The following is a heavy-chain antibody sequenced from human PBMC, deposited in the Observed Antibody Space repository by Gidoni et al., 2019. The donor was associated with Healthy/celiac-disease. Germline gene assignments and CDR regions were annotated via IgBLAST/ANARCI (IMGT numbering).Heavy chain of an antibody. J-gene: IGHJ5*02. Sequence: QLQLQESGPGLVKPSETLSLTCTVSGASIRSSSYYWGWIRQPPGKGLEWIGSIYYSGSTDYNPSLKSRVTISVDTSKNQFSLKLSSVTAADTAVYYCASVCSGGSCTFDPWGQGTLVTVSS. V-gene: IGHV4-39*01. CDR3: ASVCSGGSCTFDP. D-gene: IGHD2-15*01. CDR1: GASIRSSSYY. CDR2: IYYSGST.